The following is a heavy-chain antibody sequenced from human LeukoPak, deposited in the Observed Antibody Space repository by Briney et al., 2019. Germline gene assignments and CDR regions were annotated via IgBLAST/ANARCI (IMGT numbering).Heavy chain of an antibody. D-gene: IGHD5-12*01. J-gene: IGHJ4*02. Sequence: ASVKVSCKVSGYSLLEVAMHWVRQAPGKGLEWVGSFDPEDGEDGETHYAQKLQGRVTMTGDASTDTAYMELNSLRSEDTAVYYCAMTDRYAGRPFDYWGQGTLVTVFS. V-gene: IGHV1-24*01. CDR3: AMTDRYAGRPFDY. CDR2: FDPEDGEDGET. CDR1: GYSLLEVA.